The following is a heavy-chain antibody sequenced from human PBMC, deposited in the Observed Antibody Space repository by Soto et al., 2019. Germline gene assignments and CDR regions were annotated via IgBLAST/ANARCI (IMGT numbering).Heavy chain of an antibody. V-gene: IGHV4-34*01. CDR3: ARRQSVGANPYIFDY. J-gene: IGHJ4*02. CDR1: GGSFSVYY. D-gene: IGHD1-26*01. Sequence: SETLSLTCAVYGGSFSVYYWSWIRQPPGKGLEWIGEINHSGSTNYNPSLKSRVTISVDTSKNQFSLKLSSVTAADTAVYYCARRQSVGANPYIFDYWGQGTLVTVSS. CDR2: INHSGST.